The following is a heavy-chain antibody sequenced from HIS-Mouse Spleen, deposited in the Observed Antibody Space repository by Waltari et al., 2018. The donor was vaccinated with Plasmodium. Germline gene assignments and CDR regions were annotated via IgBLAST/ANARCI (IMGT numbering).Heavy chain of an antibody. V-gene: IGHV3-30*18. J-gene: IGHJ4*02. CDR2: ISYDGSNK. CDR1: GFTFRSYG. Sequence: QVQLVESGGGVVQPGRSLSLSCAASGFTFRSYGMHWVGQAPGKGLEWVAVISYDGSNKYYADSVKGRFTISRDNSKNTLYLQMNSLRAEDTAVYYCAKDRRSSSWYVDYWGQGTLVTVSS. CDR3: AKDRRSSSWYVDY. D-gene: IGHD6-13*01.